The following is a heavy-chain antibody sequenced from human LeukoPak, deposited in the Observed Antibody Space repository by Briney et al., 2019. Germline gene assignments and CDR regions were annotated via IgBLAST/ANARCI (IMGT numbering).Heavy chain of an antibody. Sequence: GGSLRLSCAASGFTFDDYAMHWVRLAPGKGLEWVSAISGSGGSTYYADSVKGRFTISRDNSKNTLYLQMNSLRAEDTAVYYCAKVRSSGWYPYDYWGQGTLVTVSS. V-gene: IGHV3-23*01. D-gene: IGHD6-19*01. J-gene: IGHJ4*02. CDR1: GFTFDDYA. CDR3: AKVRSSGWYPYDY. CDR2: ISGSGGST.